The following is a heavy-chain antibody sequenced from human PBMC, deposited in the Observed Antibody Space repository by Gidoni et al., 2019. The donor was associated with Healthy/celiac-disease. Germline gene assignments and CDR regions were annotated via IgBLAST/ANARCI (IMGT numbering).Heavy chain of an antibody. D-gene: IGHD3-16*01. V-gene: IGHV6-1*01. CDR3: ARHASGGETSAFDI. Sequence: QVQLQQSGPGLVKPSQTLSLTCAISGDTVSSNSAAWNWIRQSPSGGLEWLGRTYYRSKWYNDYAVSGKSRRTINPDTSKNQFYLQLNSVTTEDTAVYYCARHASGGETSAFDIWGQGTMVTVSS. J-gene: IGHJ3*02. CDR2: TYYRSKWYN. CDR1: GDTVSSNSAA.